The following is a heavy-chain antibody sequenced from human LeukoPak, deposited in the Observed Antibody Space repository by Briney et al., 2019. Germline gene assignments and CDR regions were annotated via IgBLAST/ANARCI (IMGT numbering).Heavy chain of an antibody. Sequence: ASVKVSCKASGYTFTGYYMHWVRQAPGQGLEWMGWISAYNGNTNYAQKLQGRVTMTTDTSTSTAYMELRSLRSDDTAVYYCASGEWSYDYWGQGTLVTVSS. CDR1: GYTFTGYY. J-gene: IGHJ4*02. CDR2: ISAYNGNT. CDR3: ASGEWSYDY. D-gene: IGHD3-3*01. V-gene: IGHV1-18*04.